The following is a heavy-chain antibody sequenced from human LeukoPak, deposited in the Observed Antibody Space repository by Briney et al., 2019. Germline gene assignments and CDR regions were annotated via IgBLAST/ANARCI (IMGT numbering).Heavy chain of an antibody. V-gene: IGHV3-30*07. CDR1: GFTFSSYA. Sequence: PGGSLRLSCAASGFTFSSYAMHWVRQAPGKGLEWVAIISYDGTNKYYADSVKGRFTISRDNSKNTLYLQMNSLRAEDTAVYYCAKDGYYYGSGSYSYAFDIWGQGTMVTVSS. CDR3: AKDGYYYGSGSYSYAFDI. CDR2: ISYDGTNK. D-gene: IGHD3-10*01. J-gene: IGHJ3*02.